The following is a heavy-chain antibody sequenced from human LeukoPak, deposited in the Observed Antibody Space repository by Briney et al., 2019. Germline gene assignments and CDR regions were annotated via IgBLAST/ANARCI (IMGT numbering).Heavy chain of an antibody. J-gene: IGHJ4*02. D-gene: IGHD3-10*01. Sequence: PSETLSLTCTVSGGSIISSDYHWGWVRQPPGKGLEWIGTISYSGNTDYNPSLRSRVTISVDTSNNQFSLRLGSVTAADTAVYHCARLPITMVRGVRRGSFDYWGQGTLVTVSS. CDR1: GGSIISSDYH. CDR3: ARLPITMVRGVRRGSFDY. CDR2: ISYSGNT. V-gene: IGHV4-39*01.